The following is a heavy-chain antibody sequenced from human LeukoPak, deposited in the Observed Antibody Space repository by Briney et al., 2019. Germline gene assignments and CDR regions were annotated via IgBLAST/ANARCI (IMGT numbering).Heavy chain of an antibody. CDR2: IFYSGST. D-gene: IGHD6-19*01. J-gene: IGHJ3*02. Sequence: SETLSLTCTVSGGSITSYYWSWFRQPPGKGLEYXGYIFYSGSTNYSPSLKSRVTISLDTSKNQFSLMLSSVTAADTAVYYCARGLPGYSGGDDAFDIWGQGTVVIVS. CDR3: ARGLPGYSGGDDAFDI. CDR1: GGSITSYY. V-gene: IGHV4-59*01.